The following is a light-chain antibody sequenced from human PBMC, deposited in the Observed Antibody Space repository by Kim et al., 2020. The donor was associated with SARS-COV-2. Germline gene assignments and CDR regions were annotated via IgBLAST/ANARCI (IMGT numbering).Light chain of an antibody. Sequence: GQSITISCTGTSSDVVGYNYVSWYQQHPGKAPKLMIYDVSNRPSGVSNRFSGSKSGNTASLTISGLQAEDVADYYCSSYTSSSTRVFGGGTQLTVL. J-gene: IGLJ3*02. CDR3: SSYTSSSTRV. V-gene: IGLV2-14*03. CDR2: DVS. CDR1: SSDVVGYNY.